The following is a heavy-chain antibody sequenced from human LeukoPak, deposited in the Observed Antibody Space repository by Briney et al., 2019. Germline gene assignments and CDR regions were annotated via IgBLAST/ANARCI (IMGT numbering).Heavy chain of an antibody. CDR2: TYYRSKWYN. Sequence: SQTLSLTCAISGDSVSSNSAAWNWIRQSPSRGLEWLGRTYYRSKWYNDYAVSVKSRITINPDTSKNQFSLQLNSVTPEDTAQYYCARHPGCSSTSCYFWFDPWGQGTLVTVSS. D-gene: IGHD2-2*01. CDR1: GDSVSSNSAA. V-gene: IGHV6-1*01. CDR3: ARHPGCSSTSCYFWFDP. J-gene: IGHJ5*02.